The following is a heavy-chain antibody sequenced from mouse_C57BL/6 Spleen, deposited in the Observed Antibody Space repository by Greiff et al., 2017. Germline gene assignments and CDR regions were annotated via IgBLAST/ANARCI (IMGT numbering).Heavy chain of an antibody. D-gene: IGHD2-3*01. J-gene: IGHJ1*03. CDR1: GFSLSTSNMG. V-gene: IGHV8-5*01. CDR2: IWWNDDK. Sequence: VKLMESGPGILQPSPTLSLSCSFSGFSLSTSNMGIVWIRQPSGKGLEWLAHIWWNDDKYYNPSLKSRLTISKDTSNNQVFLKITRVDTAVTATYYCAHPMVTNLYWYFDVWGTGTTVTVSS. CDR3: AHPMVTNLYWYFDV.